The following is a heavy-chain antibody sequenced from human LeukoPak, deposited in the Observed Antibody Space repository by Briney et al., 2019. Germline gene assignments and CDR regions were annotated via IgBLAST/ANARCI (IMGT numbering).Heavy chain of an antibody. D-gene: IGHD6-19*01. CDR3: ARWAYSSAWYQYFDY. J-gene: IGHJ4*02. Sequence: SETLSLTCTVSGGSISKYYWTWIRQPPGKGLEWLGYIYYSGSTNYNPSLKSRVTIPIDTSKNEFSLKLSSVTAADTAVYYCARWAYSSAWYQYFDYWGQGTLVTVSS. CDR1: GGSISKYY. CDR2: IYYSGST. V-gene: IGHV4-59*08.